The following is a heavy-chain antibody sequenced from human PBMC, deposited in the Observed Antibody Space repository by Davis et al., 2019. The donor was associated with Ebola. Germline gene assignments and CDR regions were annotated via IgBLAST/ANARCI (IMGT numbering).Heavy chain of an antibody. J-gene: IGHJ4*02. D-gene: IGHD6-19*01. Sequence: GESLKISCAASGFTFSGYDMHWVRQATGKALEWVSAIGTGGDTYYLDSVKGRFTISRDSAKNSLYLQMNSLRAEDTAVYYCASHSGRAPPLDWGQGTLVTVSS. CDR2: IGTGGDT. V-gene: IGHV3-13*01. CDR3: ASHSGRAPPLD. CDR1: GFTFSGYD.